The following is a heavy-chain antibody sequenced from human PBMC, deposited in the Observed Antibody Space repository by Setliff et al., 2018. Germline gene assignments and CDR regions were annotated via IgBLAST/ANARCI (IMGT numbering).Heavy chain of an antibody. D-gene: IGHD3-22*01. CDR3: ATGLPYYDSSGYYLFDY. V-gene: IGHV1-69*13. CDR2: IIPIFGTA. CDR1: GYTFTSYA. Sequence: SVKVSCKASGYTFTSYAFSWVRQAPGQGLEWMGGIIPIFGTANYAQKFQGRVTITADESTSTAYMELSSLRSEDTAVYYCATGLPYYDSSGYYLFDYWGQGTLVTVSS. J-gene: IGHJ4*02.